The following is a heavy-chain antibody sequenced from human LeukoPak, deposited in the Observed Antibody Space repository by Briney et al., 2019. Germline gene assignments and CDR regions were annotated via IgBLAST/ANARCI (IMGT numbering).Heavy chain of an antibody. CDR2: IIPIFGTA. V-gene: IGHV1-69*13. CDR3: ASGVCSSTSCYDVHVDY. Sequence: SVKVSCNASGGTFSSYAISWVRQAPGQGLEWMGGIIPIFGTANYAQKFQGRVTITADESTSTAYMELSSLRSEDTAVYYCASGVCSSTSCYDVHVDYWGQGTLVTVSS. D-gene: IGHD2-2*01. J-gene: IGHJ4*02. CDR1: GGTFSSYA.